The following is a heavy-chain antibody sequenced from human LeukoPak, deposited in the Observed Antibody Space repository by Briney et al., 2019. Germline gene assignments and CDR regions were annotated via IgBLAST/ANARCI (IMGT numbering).Heavy chain of an antibody. D-gene: IGHD3-22*01. CDR1: GGSISSGDYY. CDR3: ARLWGDYYDSSGYSPDY. CDR2: IYYSGST. V-gene: IGHV4-30-4*08. Sequence: PSQTLSLTCTVSGGSISSGDYYWSWIRQPPGKGLEWIGYIYYSGSTYYNPSLESRVTISVDTSKNQFSLKLTSVTAADTAVYYCARLWGDYYDSSGYSPDYWGQGTLVTVSS. J-gene: IGHJ4*02.